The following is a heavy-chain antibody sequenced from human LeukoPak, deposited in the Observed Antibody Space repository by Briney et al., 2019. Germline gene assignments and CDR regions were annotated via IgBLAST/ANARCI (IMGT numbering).Heavy chain of an antibody. CDR1: GFTFSSYG. J-gene: IGHJ4*02. Sequence: QPGRSLRLSCAASGFTFSSYGMHWVRQAPGKGLESVAVIWYDGSNKYYADSVKGRFTISRDNSKNTLYLQMNSLRAEDTAVYYCAREKPRYSSCWFLDYWGQGTLVTVSS. D-gene: IGHD6-19*01. CDR2: IWYDGSNK. CDR3: AREKPRYSSCWFLDY. V-gene: IGHV3-33*01.